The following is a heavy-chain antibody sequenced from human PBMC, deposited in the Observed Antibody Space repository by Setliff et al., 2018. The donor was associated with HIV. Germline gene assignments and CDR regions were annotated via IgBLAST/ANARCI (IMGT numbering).Heavy chain of an antibody. CDR1: GGSISSSFHY. Sequence: ASETRSLTCTVSGGSISSSFHYWGWIRQPPGKVLEWIASLYYSGNTYYNPSLKSRVTILVDTSKNQFSLKVTSVTAADTAVYYCAGRDGYTRYYFDFWGQGTLVTAPQ. D-gene: IGHD5-12*01. CDR2: LYYSGNT. CDR3: AGRDGYTRYYFDF. J-gene: IGHJ4*02. V-gene: IGHV4-39*07.